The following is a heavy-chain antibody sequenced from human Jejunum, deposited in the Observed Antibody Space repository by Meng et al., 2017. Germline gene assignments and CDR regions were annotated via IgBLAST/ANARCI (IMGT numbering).Heavy chain of an antibody. Sequence: VQLLYSRPPRVRPPQPLSLVCSVSGGSNSSCDYYCSLIRPPPRKRLELIGYIYYSGSTYYNPSLKSRITISLDTSKNQFSLKLSSVTAADTAVYYCARIRTTGIYFDYWGQGTLVTVSS. V-gene: IGHV4-30-4*01. CDR2: IYYSGST. D-gene: IGHD4-11*01. J-gene: IGHJ4*02. CDR3: ARIRTTGIYFDY. CDR1: GGSNSSCDYY.